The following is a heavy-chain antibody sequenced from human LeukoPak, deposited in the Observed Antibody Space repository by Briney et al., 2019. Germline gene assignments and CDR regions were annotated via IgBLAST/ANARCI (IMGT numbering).Heavy chain of an antibody. D-gene: IGHD2-2*01. CDR3: ASGVVPAAIPSPLTRGYYYYYMDV. Sequence: ASVKVSCKASGYSFTTHDINWVRQAPGQGLEWMGGIIPIFGTANYAQKFQGRVTITTDESTSTAYMELSSLRSEDTAVYYCASGVVPAAIPSPLTRGYYYYYMDVWGKGTTVTVSS. J-gene: IGHJ6*03. CDR1: GYSFTTHD. CDR2: IIPIFGTA. V-gene: IGHV1-69*05.